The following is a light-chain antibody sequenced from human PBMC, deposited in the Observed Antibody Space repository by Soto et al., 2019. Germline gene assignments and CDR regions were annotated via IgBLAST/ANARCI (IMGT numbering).Light chain of an antibody. CDR2: EVN. CDR3: SSYAGSNNLV. V-gene: IGLV2-8*01. J-gene: IGLJ2*01. Sequence: QSVLTQPPSASGSPGQSVTISCTGTSSDVGCYNYVSWYQQYPGKAPKLMIYEVNKRPSGVPDRFSGSKSGNTASLTVSGLQAEDEADYYCSSYAGSNNLVFGGGTKLTVL. CDR1: SSDVGCYNY.